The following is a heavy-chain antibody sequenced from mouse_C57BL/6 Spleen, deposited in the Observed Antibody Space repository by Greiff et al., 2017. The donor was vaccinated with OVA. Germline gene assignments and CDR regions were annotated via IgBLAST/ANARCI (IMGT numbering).Heavy chain of an antibody. CDR2: IDPETGGT. CDR3: TRGPFGY. Sequence: QVQLQQSGAELVRPGASVTLSCKASGYTFTDYEMHWVKQTPVHGLEWIGAIDPETGGTAYNQKFKGQAILTADKSSSTAYMELRSLTSEDSSVYYCTRGPFGYWGQGTTLTVSS. J-gene: IGHJ2*01. V-gene: IGHV1-15*01. CDR1: GYTFTDYE.